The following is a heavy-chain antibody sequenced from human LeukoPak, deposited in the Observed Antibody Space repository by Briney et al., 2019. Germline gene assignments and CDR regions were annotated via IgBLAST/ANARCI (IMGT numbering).Heavy chain of an antibody. J-gene: IGHJ4*02. Sequence: ASVKVSCEASGGTFSSYAISWVRQAPGQGLEWMGGIIPIFGTANYAQKFQGRVTITADESTSTAYMELSSLRSEDTAVYYCASWTRYYGSGSYTYYFDYWGQGTLVTVSS. CDR3: ASWTRYYGSGSYTYYFDY. V-gene: IGHV1-69*01. D-gene: IGHD3-10*01. CDR1: GGTFSSYA. CDR2: IIPIFGTA.